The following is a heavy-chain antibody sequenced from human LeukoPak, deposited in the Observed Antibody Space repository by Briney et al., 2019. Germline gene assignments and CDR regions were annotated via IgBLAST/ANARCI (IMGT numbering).Heavy chain of an antibody. CDR3: ARGEEADY. Sequence: PSETLSLTRTVSGGSLTSHCWSWIRQPPAKGLEWNGYMYYNGRTNYNPSLNSRVTISLDTSKKQFSLRLSSVTAADTAVYYCARGEEADYWGQGTLVSVSS. J-gene: IGHJ4*02. CDR2: MYYNGRT. CDR1: GGSLTSHC. V-gene: IGHV4-59*11. D-gene: IGHD1-26*01.